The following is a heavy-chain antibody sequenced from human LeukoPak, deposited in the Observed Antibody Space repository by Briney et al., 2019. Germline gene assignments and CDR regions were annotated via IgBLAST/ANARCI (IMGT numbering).Heavy chain of an antibody. D-gene: IGHD5-12*01. CDR1: GGSFSGYY. J-gene: IGHJ5*02. CDR3: ARGPLRFGYGKRGFDP. Sequence: SETLSLTCAVYGGSFSGYYWSWIRQPPGKGLEWIGEINHSGSTNYNPSLKSRVTISVDTSKNQFSLKLSSVTAADTALYYCARGPLRFGYGKRGFDPWGQGTLVTVSS. V-gene: IGHV4-34*01. CDR2: INHSGST.